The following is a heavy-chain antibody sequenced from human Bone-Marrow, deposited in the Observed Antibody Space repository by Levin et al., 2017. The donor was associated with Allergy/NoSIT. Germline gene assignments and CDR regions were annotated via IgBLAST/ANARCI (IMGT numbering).Heavy chain of an antibody. CDR2: IGTAGDT. D-gene: IGHD4-11*01. Sequence: LPGGSLRLSCAASGFTFSSYDMHWVRQATGKGLEWVSAIGTAGDTYYPGSVKGRFTISRENAKNSLYLQMNSLRAGDTAVYYCARGHDYSNFDNYYGMDVWGQGTTVTVSS. J-gene: IGHJ6*02. V-gene: IGHV3-13*01. CDR3: ARGHDYSNFDNYYGMDV. CDR1: GFTFSSYD.